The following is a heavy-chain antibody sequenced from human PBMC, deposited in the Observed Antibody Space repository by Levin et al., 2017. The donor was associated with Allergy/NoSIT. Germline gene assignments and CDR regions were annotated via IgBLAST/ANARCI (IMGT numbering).Heavy chain of an antibody. CDR3: ARGSYCSAGTCYSRLGC. D-gene: IGHD2-15*01. Sequence: GGSLRLSCAGSGFALSDSAMTWVRQAPGEGLVWVSGISDSGSSTYYAESVKGRFTISRDFSTNTVFLQMNNLNAEDTALYYGARGSYCSAGTCYSRLGCWGQGTLVGVCS. J-gene: IGHJ4*02. V-gene: IGHV3-23*01. CDR2: ISDSGSST. CDR1: GFALSDSA.